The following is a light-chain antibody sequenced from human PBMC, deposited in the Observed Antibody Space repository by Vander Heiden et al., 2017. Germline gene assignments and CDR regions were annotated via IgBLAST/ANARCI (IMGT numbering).Light chain of an antibody. CDR3: QQRSNWPWT. CDR1: LGVSSH. Sequence: EIVFTQSPATLPLPPGERATLTCTPTLGVSSHLAWYQQKPRQAPPLPTFDSSNRATGLPGRFGGSGSRADFTLTISRQEPEDFAVYYCQQRSNWPWTFGQGTKVEIK. J-gene: IGKJ1*01. CDR2: DSS. V-gene: IGKV3-11*01.